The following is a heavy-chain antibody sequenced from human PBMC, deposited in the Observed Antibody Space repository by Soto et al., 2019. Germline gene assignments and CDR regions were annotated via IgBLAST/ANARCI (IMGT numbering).Heavy chain of an antibody. CDR3: ARVERVYGHYNWFDP. D-gene: IGHD4-17*01. CDR1: GGSFSGYY. CDR2: INHSGST. V-gene: IGHV4-34*01. Sequence: QVQLQQWGAGLLKPSETLSLTCAVYGGSFSGYYWSWIRQPPGKGLEWIGEINHSGSTNYNPSLKSRVTISVDTSKSQCSLKLSSVTAADTAVYYCARVERVYGHYNWFDPWGQGTLVTVSS. J-gene: IGHJ5*02.